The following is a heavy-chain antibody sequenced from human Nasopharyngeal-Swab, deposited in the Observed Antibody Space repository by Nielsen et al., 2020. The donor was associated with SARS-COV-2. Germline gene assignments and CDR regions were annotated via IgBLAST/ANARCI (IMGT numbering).Heavy chain of an antibody. J-gene: IGHJ5*02. CDR3: AREGGYYYDSSGYQAGWFDP. V-gene: IGHV1-2*02. CDR2: INPNSGGT. CDR1: GYTFTGYY. D-gene: IGHD3-22*01. Sequence: ASVKVSCKASGYTFTGYYMHWVRQAPGQGLEWMGWINPNSGGTNYAQKFQGRVTMTRDTSISTAYMELSRLRSDDTAVYYCAREGGYYYDSSGYQAGWFDPWGQGTLVAVSS.